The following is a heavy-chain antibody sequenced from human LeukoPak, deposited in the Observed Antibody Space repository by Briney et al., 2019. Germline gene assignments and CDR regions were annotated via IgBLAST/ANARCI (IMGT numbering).Heavy chain of an antibody. CDR3: ARDFGFGGRTYYYYYGMDV. CDR2: ISYDGSNK. V-gene: IGHV3-30*04. J-gene: IGHJ6*02. D-gene: IGHD3-10*01. Sequence: GRSLRLSCAASGFTFSSYAMHWVRQAPGKGLEWVAVISYDGSNKYYADSVKGRFTISRDNSKNTLYLQMNSLRAEDTAVYYCARDFGFGGRTYYYYYGMDVWGQGATVTVSS. CDR1: GFTFSSYA.